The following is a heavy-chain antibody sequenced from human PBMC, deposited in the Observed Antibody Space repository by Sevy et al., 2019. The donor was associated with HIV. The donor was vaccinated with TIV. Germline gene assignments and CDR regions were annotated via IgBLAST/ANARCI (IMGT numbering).Heavy chain of an antibody. V-gene: IGHV3-20*04. CDR3: ARGSGYNYFDY. J-gene: IGHJ4*02. D-gene: IGHD3-22*01. CDR1: GFTFDDYG. CDR2: INWNGGST. Sequence: GGSLRLSCTASGFTFDDYGMSWVRQAPGKGLEWVSGINWNGGSTGYADSVKGRFTISRDNAKNSLYLQMNSLRAEDTALYYCARGSGYNYFDYWGQGTLVTVSS.